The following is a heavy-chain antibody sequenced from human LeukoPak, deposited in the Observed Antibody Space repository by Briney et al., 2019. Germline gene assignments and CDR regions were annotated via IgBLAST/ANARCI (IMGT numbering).Heavy chain of an antibody. Sequence: GGSLRLSCAASGFTFSSYSMNWVRQAPGKGLEWVSSISSSSSYIYYADSVKGRFTISRDNAKNSLYLQMNSLIAEDTAVYYCARVLGYDILTGYLYYFDYWGQGTLVTVSS. J-gene: IGHJ4*02. CDR2: ISSSSSYI. V-gene: IGHV3-21*01. D-gene: IGHD3-9*01. CDR1: GFTFSSYS. CDR3: ARVLGYDILTGYLYYFDY.